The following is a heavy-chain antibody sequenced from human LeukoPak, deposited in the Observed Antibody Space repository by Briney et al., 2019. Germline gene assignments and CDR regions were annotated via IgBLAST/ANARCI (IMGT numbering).Heavy chain of an antibody. V-gene: IGHV3-21*01. D-gene: IGHD6-19*01. CDR3: ARDRYGEWLVQDY. CDR2: ISSSSSYI. Sequence: GGSLRLSCAASGFTFSSYSMNWVRQAPGKGLEWVSSISSSSSYIYYADSVKGRFTISRDNAKNSLYLQMNSLRAEDTAVYYCARDRYGEWLVQDYWGQGTLVTVSS. J-gene: IGHJ4*02. CDR1: GFTFSSYS.